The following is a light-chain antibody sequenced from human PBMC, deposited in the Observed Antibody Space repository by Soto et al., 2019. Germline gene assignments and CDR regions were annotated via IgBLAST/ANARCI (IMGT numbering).Light chain of an antibody. CDR2: EVT. CDR3: SSYTSFSTVV. Sequence: QSALTQPASVSGSPGQSITISCTGTSGDVGAYNYVSWYQQLPGKVPKLIMYEVTNRPSGVPNRFSGSKSGNTASLIISGLQAEDEADYYCSSYTSFSTVVFGGGTKLTV. CDR1: SGDVGAYNY. J-gene: IGLJ2*01. V-gene: IGLV2-14*01.